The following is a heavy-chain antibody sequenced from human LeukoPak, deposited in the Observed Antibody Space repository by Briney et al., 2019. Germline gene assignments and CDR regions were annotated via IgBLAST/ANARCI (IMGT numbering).Heavy chain of an antibody. CDR3: ARAIRNQLLSEY. CDR1: GYTFSSYD. Sequence: ASVKVSCSTSGYTFSSYDVIWVRLAPGQGLEWMGWMNPNSGNTGYAQKFQGRVTMTGDTSISTAYMELSSLMSDDTAVYYCARAIRNQLLSEYWGQGTLVTVSP. D-gene: IGHD2-2*01. J-gene: IGHJ4*02. V-gene: IGHV1-8*01. CDR2: MNPNSGNT.